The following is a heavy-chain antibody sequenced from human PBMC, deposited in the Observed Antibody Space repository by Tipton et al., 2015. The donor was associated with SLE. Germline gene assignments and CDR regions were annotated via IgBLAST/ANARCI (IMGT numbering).Heavy chain of an antibody. CDR2: IKSKIDGGTI. CDR1: GYSLSSGYY. V-gene: IGHV3-15*01. CDR3: ARDSSGWLFDF. D-gene: IGHD6-19*01. J-gene: IGHJ4*02. Sequence: TLSLTCSVSGYSLSSGYYWGWVRQPPGKGLEWVGRIKSKIDGGTIDYAAPVKGRFSISRDDSKNTLYVQMNSLRADDTAAYYCARDSSGWLFDFWGEGTLVTVSS.